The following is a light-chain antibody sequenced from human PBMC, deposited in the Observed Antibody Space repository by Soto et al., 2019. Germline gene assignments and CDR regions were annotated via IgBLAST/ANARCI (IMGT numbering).Light chain of an antibody. CDR3: SSYTSSSTLVV. Sequence: QSALTQPASVSGSPGQSITISCTGTSSDVGGYNYLSWYQQHPGKAPKLMIYDVSNRPSGVSNRFSGSKSGNTASLTISGLQAEDEADYYCSSYTSSSTLVVFGGGTKLTVL. J-gene: IGLJ2*01. CDR1: SSDVGGYNY. V-gene: IGLV2-14*01. CDR2: DVS.